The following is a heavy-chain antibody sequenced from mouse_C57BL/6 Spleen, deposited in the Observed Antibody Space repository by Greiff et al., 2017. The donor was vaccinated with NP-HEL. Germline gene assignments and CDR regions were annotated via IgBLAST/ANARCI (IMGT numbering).Heavy chain of an antibody. J-gene: IGHJ1*03. D-gene: IGHD1-1*01. CDR1: GYTFTDYY. Sequence: EVQLQQSGPVLVKPGASVKMSCKASGYTFTDYYMNWVKQSHGKSLEWIGVINPYNGGTSYNQKFKGKATLTVDKSSSTAYMELNSLTSEDSAVYYCARVYGSSYWYLDVWGTGTTVTVSS. CDR3: ARVYGSSYWYLDV. CDR2: INPYNGGT. V-gene: IGHV1-19*01.